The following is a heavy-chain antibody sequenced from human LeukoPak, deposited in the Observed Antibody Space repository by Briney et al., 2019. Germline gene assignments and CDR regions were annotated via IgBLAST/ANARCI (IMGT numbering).Heavy chain of an antibody. CDR2: IRYDGSNK. Sequence: GGSLRPSCAASGFTFISYGMYWVRQAPGKGLESVAFIRYDGSNKYYADSVKGRFTVSRDNSKNTLYLQMKGLRAEDTAVYYCAKGGGYEAQYYYYYLDVWGKGTTVTISS. CDR1: GFTFISYG. CDR3: AKGGGYEAQYYYYYLDV. V-gene: IGHV3-30*02. D-gene: IGHD5-12*01. J-gene: IGHJ6*03.